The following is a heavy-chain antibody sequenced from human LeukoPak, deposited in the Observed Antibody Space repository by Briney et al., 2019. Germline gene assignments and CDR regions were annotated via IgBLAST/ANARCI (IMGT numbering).Heavy chain of an antibody. CDR2: IRYDGRNK. D-gene: IGHD6-13*01. CDR3: AKEKGAPAGLFDS. V-gene: IGHV3-30*02. J-gene: IGHJ4*02. CDR1: GCTLTSYG. Sequence: GGSLRLSCAASGCTLTSYGMHWVRQAPGKGLQWVAFIRYDGRNKYYGDSGKGRFTISRDNSNNTLFLQMNSLRPEDTALYYCAKEKGAPAGLFDSWGQGTLVTVSS.